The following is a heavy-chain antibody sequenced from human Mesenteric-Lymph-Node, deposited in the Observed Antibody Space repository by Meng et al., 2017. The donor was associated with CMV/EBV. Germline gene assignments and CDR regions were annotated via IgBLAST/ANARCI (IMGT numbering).Heavy chain of an antibody. CDR1: GYTFTDYA. D-gene: IGHD2-2*03. V-gene: IGHV7-4-1*02. CDR2: INTDTGNP. J-gene: IGHJ4*02. Sequence: SGYTFTDYAGNWVRQAPGQGLEWMGWINTDTGNPTYAQDFTGRFVFSLDTSVSTAYLQISSLKAEDTAVYYCARPRGYCSDAACHPDYWGQGTLVTVSS. CDR3: ARPRGYCSDAACHPDY.